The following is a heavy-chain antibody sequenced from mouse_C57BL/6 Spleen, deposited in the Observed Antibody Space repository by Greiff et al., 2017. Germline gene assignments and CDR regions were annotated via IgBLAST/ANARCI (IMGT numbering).Heavy chain of an antibody. CDR3: ARDGYDRSYAMDY. CDR1: GYSITSGYY. J-gene: IGHJ4*01. D-gene: IGHD2-2*01. CDR2: ISYDGSN. V-gene: IGHV3-6*01. Sequence: VQLQQSGPGLVKPSQSLSLTCSVTGYSITSGYYWNWIRQFPGNKLEWMGYISYDGSNNYNPSLKNRISITRDTSKNQFFLKLNSVTTEDTATYYCARDGYDRSYAMDYWGQGTLVTVSS.